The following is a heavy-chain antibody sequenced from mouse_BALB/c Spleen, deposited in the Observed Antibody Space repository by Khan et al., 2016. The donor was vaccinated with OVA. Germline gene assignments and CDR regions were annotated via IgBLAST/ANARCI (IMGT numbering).Heavy chain of an antibody. CDR2: ISYSCST. J-gene: IGHJ2*01. D-gene: IGHD1-2*01. CDR1: GYSITSGYG. CDR3: ARTARIKY. Sequence: VQLQESGPGLVKPSQSLSLTCTVTGYSITSGYGWNWIRQFPGNKLEWMGYISYSCSTNYNPSLKSRIPITRDTSKNQFFLQLNSVTTEDTATYYCARTARIKYWGQGTTLTVSS. V-gene: IGHV3-2*02.